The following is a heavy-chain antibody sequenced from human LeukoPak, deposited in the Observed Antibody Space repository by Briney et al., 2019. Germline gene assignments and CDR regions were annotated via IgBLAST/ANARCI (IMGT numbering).Heavy chain of an antibody. Sequence: GGSLRLSCAASGFTFRASAMHWVRQVPGKGLEWVSSISWSSEYMYYADSVKGRFTISRDNAKNSLYLQMDSLRAEDTASYYCAKEGSVCTNGICRYFDYWGQGTLVTVSS. V-gene: IGHV3-9*01. CDR1: GFTFRASA. CDR2: ISWSSEYM. J-gene: IGHJ4*02. D-gene: IGHD2-8*01. CDR3: AKEGSVCTNGICRYFDY.